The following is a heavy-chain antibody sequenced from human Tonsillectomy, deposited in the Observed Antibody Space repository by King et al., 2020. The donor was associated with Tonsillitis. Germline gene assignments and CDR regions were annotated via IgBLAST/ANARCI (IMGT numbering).Heavy chain of an antibody. D-gene: IGHD3-3*01. CDR2: IYTSGST. V-gene: IGHV4-61*02. CDR3: ARDQSIFGVANTLFDY. Sequence: QLQESGPGLVKPSQTLSLTYTVSGGSISSGSYYWSWIRQPAGKGLEWIGRIYTSGSTHYNPSLKSRVTMSVDTSKNQFSLKLSSVTAADTAVYYCARDQSIFGVANTLFDYWGQGTLVTVSS. J-gene: IGHJ4*02. CDR1: GGSISSGSYY.